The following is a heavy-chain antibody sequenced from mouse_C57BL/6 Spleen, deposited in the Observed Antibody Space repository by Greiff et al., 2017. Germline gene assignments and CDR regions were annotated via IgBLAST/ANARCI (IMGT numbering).Heavy chain of an antibody. Sequence: QVQLQQSGAELVRPGTSVKVSCKASGYAFTNYLIEWVKQRPGQGLEWIGVINPGSGGTNYNEKFKGKATLTADKSSSTAYMQLSSLTSEDSAVYVCASEVYYCGRPYYYAMDYWGQGTSVTVSS. V-gene: IGHV1-54*01. CDR1: GYAFTNYL. D-gene: IGHD1-1*01. CDR3: ASEVYYCGRPYYYAMDY. CDR2: INPGSGGT. J-gene: IGHJ4*01.